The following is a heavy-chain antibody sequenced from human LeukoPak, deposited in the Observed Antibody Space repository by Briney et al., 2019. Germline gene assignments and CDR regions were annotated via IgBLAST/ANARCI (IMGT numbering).Heavy chain of an antibody. D-gene: IGHD2-21*02. CDR2: IIPILGIA. J-gene: IGHJ3*02. CDR3: ARRTYCGGDCFSAFDI. Sequence: GSSVKVPCKASGGTFSSYIISWVRQAPGQGLKWMGRIIPILGIANYAQEFQGRVTITADKSTSAAYMELSSLRSEDTAVYYCARRTYCGGDCFSAFDIWGQGTMVTVSS. V-gene: IGHV1-69*02. CDR1: GGTFSSYI.